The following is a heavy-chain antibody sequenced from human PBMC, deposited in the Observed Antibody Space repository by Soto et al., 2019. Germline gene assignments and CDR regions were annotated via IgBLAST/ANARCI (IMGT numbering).Heavy chain of an antibody. V-gene: IGHV2-5*01. Sequence: ITLNESGPTLVKPTQTLTITCTYSGFSLTTSGAGVGCIRQPPWKAVELLALISWKEDKRYNTGLERRLTLAKDTFKNQEILTLTNTDPGETATYFCAPMNGGNNCRWYFDSWGQGTRVTVSS. J-gene: IGHJ4*02. CDR1: GFSLTTSGAG. CDR2: ISWKEDK. D-gene: IGHD1-1*01. CDR3: APMNGGNNCRWYFDS.